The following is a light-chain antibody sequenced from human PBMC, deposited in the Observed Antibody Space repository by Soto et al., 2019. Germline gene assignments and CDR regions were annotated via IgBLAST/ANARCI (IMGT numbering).Light chain of an antibody. CDR3: QQYTNFPLT. V-gene: IGKV1-5*01. CDR2: EAS. Sequence: STLSASVGDRVTITCRASQSISSWLAWYQQKPGKAPKLLIHEASRLETGVPSRFSGSESGTEFTLTISGLHAEDSATYYCQQYTNFPLTFGGGTKVDIK. CDR1: QSISSW. J-gene: IGKJ4*01.